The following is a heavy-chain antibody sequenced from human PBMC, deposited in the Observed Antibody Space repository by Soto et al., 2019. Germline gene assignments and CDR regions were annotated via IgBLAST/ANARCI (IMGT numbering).Heavy chain of an antibody. Sequence: XGSLRLSCAASGFTISNYEMNWVRQAPGKGLEWVSYINSGGTSIKYADSVEGRFTISRDTALNSLYLQMNSLRDEDTAIYYCERENSGDAFDFWGQGTLVTVS. V-gene: IGHV3-48*03. D-gene: IGHD2-21*01. CDR2: INSGGTSI. CDR1: GFTISNYE. CDR3: ERENSGDAFDF. J-gene: IGHJ4*02.